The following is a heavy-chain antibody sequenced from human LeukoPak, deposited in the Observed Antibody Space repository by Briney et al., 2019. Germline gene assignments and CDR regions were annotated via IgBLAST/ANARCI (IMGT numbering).Heavy chain of an antibody. CDR3: ARTYYGSGSLYYYYYYYMDV. J-gene: IGHJ6*03. D-gene: IGHD3-10*01. V-gene: IGHV4-59*01. CDR2: TYYSGST. Sequence: SETLSLTCTVSGGSIRSNYWSWIRQPPGKGLEWIGYTYYSGSTNYNPSLKSRVRISVDTSKNQFSLKLSSVTAADTAVYYCARTYYGSGSLYYYYYYYMDVWGKGTTVTVSS. CDR1: GGSIRSNY.